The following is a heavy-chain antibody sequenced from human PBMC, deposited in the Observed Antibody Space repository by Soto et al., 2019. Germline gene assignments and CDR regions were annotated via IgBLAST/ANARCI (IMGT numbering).Heavy chain of an antibody. Sequence: ASVKVSCKASGYTFTNYGISWVRQAPGQGLEWMGWISAYNGNTKYAQKLQGRVTMTTDTSTSTAYMELRSMRSDDTAVYYCARGVGSGSYYNQYNWFDPWGQGTLVTVSS. CDR3: ARGVGSGSYYNQYNWFDP. V-gene: IGHV1-18*01. CDR1: GYTFTNYG. CDR2: ISAYNGNT. J-gene: IGHJ5*02. D-gene: IGHD3-10*01.